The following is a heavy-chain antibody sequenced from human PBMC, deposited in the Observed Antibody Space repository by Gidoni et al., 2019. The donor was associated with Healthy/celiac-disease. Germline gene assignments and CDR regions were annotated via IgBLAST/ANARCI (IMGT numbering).Heavy chain of an antibody. J-gene: IGHJ4*02. CDR2: ISGRGGST. CDR1: VFTFSSYA. Sequence: EVHLLDSGGGLVQPGGSLRLSCSSSVFTFSSYAMSWVRQAPGKGLEWVSAISGRGGSTYYADSVKGRFTISRDNSKNTLYLQMNSMRAEDTAVYYCAKQQLVLRGVLFFDYWGQGTLVTVSS. V-gene: IGHV3-23*01. CDR3: AKQQLVLRGVLFFDY. D-gene: IGHD6-13*01.